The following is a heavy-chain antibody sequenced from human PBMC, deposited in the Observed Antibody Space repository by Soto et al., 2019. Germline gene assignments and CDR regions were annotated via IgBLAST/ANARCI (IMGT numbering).Heavy chain of an antibody. CDR2: ISESGGRT. Sequence: GGSLRLSCAASGFTFANYAMTWVRQAPGKGLEWVSAISESGGRTFYADSVKGRFTVSRDNSKNTLYLQMNSLKAEDTAIYYCARGKLFYYYYYLDVWGKGTTVTVSS. V-gene: IGHV3-23*01. J-gene: IGHJ6*03. D-gene: IGHD3-10*01. CDR1: GFTFANYA. CDR3: ARGKLFYYYYYLDV.